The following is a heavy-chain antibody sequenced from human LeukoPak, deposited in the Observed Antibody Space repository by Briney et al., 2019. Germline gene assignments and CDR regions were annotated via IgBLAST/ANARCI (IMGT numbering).Heavy chain of an antibody. J-gene: IGHJ6*03. CDR3: ARDSLTRSGSYYYYMDV. CDR1: GGSISSYY. V-gene: IGHV4-59*12. D-gene: IGHD3-3*01. CDR2: IYYSGST. Sequence: PSETLSLTCTVSGGSISSYYWSWIRQPPGKGLEWIGYIYYSGSTNYNPSLKSRVTMSVDTSKNQFSLKLSSVTAADTAVYYCARDSLTRSGSYYYYMDVWGKGTTVTVSS.